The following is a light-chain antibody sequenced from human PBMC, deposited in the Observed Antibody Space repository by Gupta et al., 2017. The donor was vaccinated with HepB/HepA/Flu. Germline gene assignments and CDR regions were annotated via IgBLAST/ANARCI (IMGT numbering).Light chain of an antibody. CDR3: QQFKSYPVS. J-gene: IGKJ5*01. Sequence: DIQLTQSPSFLSASVGDTVTITCRASQGINSYLAWYQQKPGTAPRLLIYAAATLQSGVPSRFSGSGAGAEFTLTISSRQSEDFATYYCQQFKSYPVSFGQGTRMEIK. CDR1: QGINSY. V-gene: IGKV1-9*01. CDR2: AAA.